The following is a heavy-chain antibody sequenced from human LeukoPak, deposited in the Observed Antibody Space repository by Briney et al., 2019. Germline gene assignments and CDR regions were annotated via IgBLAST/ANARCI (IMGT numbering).Heavy chain of an antibody. CDR2: INPNSGGT. CDR1: GYTFTDYY. CDR3: ARGHLLEGLGY. J-gene: IGHJ4*02. V-gene: IGHV1-2*02. Sequence: ASVKVSCKASGYTFTDYYMHWVRQAPGQGLEWMGWINPNSGGTNYAQKFQGRVTVTKDTSISTAYMDLTGLTSDDTAVYYCARGHLLEGLGYWGQGTLVTVSS. D-gene: IGHD1-1*01.